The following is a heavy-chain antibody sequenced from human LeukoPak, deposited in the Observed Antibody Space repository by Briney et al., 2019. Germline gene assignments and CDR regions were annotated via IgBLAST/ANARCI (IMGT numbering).Heavy chain of an antibody. CDR1: GFTFSSYE. CDR3: ARTPPDILTGYYWGGGYFDY. J-gene: IGHJ4*02. Sequence: GGSLRLSCAASGFTFSSYEMTWVRQAPGKGLEWVSYISSSGSTIYYADSVKGRFTISRGNAKNSLYLQMNSLRAEDTAVYYCARTPPDILTGYYWGGGYFDYWGQGTLVTVSS. CDR2: ISSSGSTI. D-gene: IGHD3-9*01. V-gene: IGHV3-48*03.